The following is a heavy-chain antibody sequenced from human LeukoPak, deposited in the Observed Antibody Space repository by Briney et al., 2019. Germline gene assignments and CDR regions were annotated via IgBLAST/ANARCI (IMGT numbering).Heavy chain of an antibody. D-gene: IGHD4-17*01. CDR1: GYTFTSYD. J-gene: IGHJ4*02. Sequence: GASVKVSCKASGYTFTSYDINWVRQATGQGLEWMGWMNPNSGNTGYTQKFQGRVTMTRNTSISTAYMELSSLRSEDTAVYYCARVGRDRHGDYIDYWGQGTLVTVSS. CDR2: MNPNSGNT. CDR3: ARVGRDRHGDYIDY. V-gene: IGHV1-8*01.